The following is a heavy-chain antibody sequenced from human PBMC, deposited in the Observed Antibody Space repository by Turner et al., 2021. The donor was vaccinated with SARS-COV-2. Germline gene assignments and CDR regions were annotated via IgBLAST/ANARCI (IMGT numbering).Heavy chain of an antibody. D-gene: IGHD6-19*01. J-gene: IGHJ4*02. CDR2: IYTSGST. Sequence: QVQLQESGPGLVKPSETLSLPCTVSGGSINSYYWSWIRQPAGKGLEWIGRIYTSGSTNYSPSHKSRVTMSVDTSKKQFSLKLSSVTAADTAVYYCAREGQWLYKFDYWGQGTLVTVSS. CDR1: GGSINSYY. V-gene: IGHV4-4*07. CDR3: AREGQWLYKFDY.